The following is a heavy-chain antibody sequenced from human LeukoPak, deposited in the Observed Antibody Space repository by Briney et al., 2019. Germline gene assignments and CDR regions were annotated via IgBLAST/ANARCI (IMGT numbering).Heavy chain of an antibody. CDR1: GLTFYSYG. CDR2: ISASVDTT. V-gene: IGHV3-23*01. CDR3: GKGHSAYGTGFDC. Sequence: PGGSLRLSCAASGLTFYSYGMSWVRQAPGKGLEWVSGISASVDTTYYADYVKGRFTISRDNSKNTLYLQMNSLRVEDTAWYYCGKGHSAYGTGFDCWGQGTLVAASS. D-gene: IGHD1-14*01. J-gene: IGHJ4*02.